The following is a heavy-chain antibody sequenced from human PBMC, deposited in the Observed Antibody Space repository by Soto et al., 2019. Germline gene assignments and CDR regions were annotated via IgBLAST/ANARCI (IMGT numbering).Heavy chain of an antibody. V-gene: IGHV1-18*01. J-gene: IGHJ4*02. Sequence: QVHLVQSGAEVKKPGASVKVSCKGSGYAFTTYGITWVRQAPGQGLEWMGWISAHNGNTNYAQKLQGRVTVTRDTATSTAYMELRSLRSDDTAVYYCARGRYGDYWGQGALVNVSS. CDR3: ARGRYGDY. D-gene: IGHD1-1*01. CDR2: ISAHNGNT. CDR1: GYAFTTYG.